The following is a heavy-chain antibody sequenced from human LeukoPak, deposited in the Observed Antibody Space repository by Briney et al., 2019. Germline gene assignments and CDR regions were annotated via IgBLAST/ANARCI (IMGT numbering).Heavy chain of an antibody. Sequence: GGSLRLSCAASGFTFSSYSMNWVRQAPGKGLEWVSSISSSSSYIYYADSVKGRFTISRDNAKNSLYLQMNSLRAEDTAVYYCARDSSGWSLSRDYWGQGTLVTVSS. D-gene: IGHD6-19*01. J-gene: IGHJ4*02. CDR1: GFTFSSYS. CDR2: ISSSSSYI. CDR3: ARDSSGWSLSRDY. V-gene: IGHV3-21*01.